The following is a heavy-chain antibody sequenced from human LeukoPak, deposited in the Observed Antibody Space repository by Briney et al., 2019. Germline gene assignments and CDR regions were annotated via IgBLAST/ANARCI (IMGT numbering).Heavy chain of an antibody. CDR3: GRVRWGAEINSFDY. CDR1: GGSISSGGFY. J-gene: IGHJ4*02. V-gene: IGHV4-30-2*06. D-gene: IGHD1-26*01. CDR2: IYHAGST. Sequence: SQTLSLTCTVSGGSISSGGFYWGWIRQSPGKGLEWIGYIYHAGSTYYNPSLKSRVTISVDRPENQFSLRLNSVTAADTAVYFCGRVRWGAEINSFDYWGQGTLVTVSS.